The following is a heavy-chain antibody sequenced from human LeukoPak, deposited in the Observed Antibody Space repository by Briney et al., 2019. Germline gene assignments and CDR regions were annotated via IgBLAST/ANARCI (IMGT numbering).Heavy chain of an antibody. V-gene: IGHV4-61*01. D-gene: IGHD5-18*01. CDR3: ARGRSYGFDFDS. CDR1: GVSINTCCYY. CDR2: KYYSGST. J-gene: IGHJ4*02. Sequence: AETLSLTCDVSGVSINTCCYYWTWIRQPPGKGLERIGYKYYSGSTRYNSSLRSRLTISLDTSKNQFSLRLTSVTAADTAVYYCARGRSYGFDFDSWGPGTLVIVSS.